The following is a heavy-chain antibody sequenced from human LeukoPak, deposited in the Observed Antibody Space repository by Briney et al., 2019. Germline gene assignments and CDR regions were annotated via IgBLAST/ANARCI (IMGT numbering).Heavy chain of an antibody. V-gene: IGHV5-51*01. Sequence: PGESLKISCKGSGYSFTSHWIGWVRQMPGKGLEWMGIIYPGDSDTRYSPSFQGQVTISADKSISTAYLQWSSLKASDTAMYYCARHEGIVGATTTSFYGMDVWGQGTTVTVSS. D-gene: IGHD1-26*01. CDR2: IYPGDSDT. CDR1: GYSFTSHW. CDR3: ARHEGIVGATTTSFYGMDV. J-gene: IGHJ6*02.